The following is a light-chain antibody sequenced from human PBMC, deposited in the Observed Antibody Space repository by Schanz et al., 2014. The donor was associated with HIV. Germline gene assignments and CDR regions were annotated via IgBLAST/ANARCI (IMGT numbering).Light chain of an antibody. V-gene: IGLV2-8*01. CDR2: EVS. Sequence: QSALTQPPSASGSRGQSVTISCTGTSSDVGHYDYASWYQQHPGKAPKLMIYEVSKRPSGVPDRFSGSKSGNTASLTVSGLQAEDEADYYCSSYTSSSTYVFGTGTKVTVL. CDR3: SSYTSSSTYV. CDR1: SSDVGHYDY. J-gene: IGLJ1*01.